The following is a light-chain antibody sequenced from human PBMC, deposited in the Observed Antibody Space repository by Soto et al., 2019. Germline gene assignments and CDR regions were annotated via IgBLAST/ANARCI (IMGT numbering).Light chain of an antibody. CDR2: SAS. V-gene: IGKV1-9*01. CDR3: QQLSRYPLT. CDR1: QGIRND. J-gene: IGKJ4*01. Sequence: IQGTPAPSSPAAPGGDRVPNTCPASQGIRNDLAWYQQKPGKAPDLLIYSASTLQSGVPSRFSGSGSETEFSLTIRALQPEDFATYYCQQLSRYPLTFGGGTKVDI.